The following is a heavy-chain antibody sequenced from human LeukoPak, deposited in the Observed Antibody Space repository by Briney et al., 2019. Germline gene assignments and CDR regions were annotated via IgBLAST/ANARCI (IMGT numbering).Heavy chain of an antibody. CDR3: ARGHQPPYYGMDV. CDR2: IIPILGIA. CDR1: GGTFSSYT. V-gene: IGHV1-69*02. J-gene: IGHJ6*02. Sequence: ASVKVSCKASGGTFSSYTISWVRQAPGQGLEWMGRIIPILGIANYAQKFQGRVTITADKSTSTAYMELSSLRSEDTAVFYCARGHQPPYYGMDVWGQGTTVTVSS.